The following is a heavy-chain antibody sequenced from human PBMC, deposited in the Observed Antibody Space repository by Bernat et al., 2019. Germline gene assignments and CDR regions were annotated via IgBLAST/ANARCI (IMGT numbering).Heavy chain of an antibody. CDR1: AFTFNDYW. J-gene: IGHJ4*02. Sequence: EVQLVESGGGLVQPGGSLRLSCVASAFTFNDYWMTWVRQAPGKGLEWVANIKQDGSQRYYVDSVKGRFTISRDNTKNSLYLQMNSLRTDDTAVYYCASGGSVHWCQDYECQGTLVTVSS. D-gene: IGHD2-8*02. CDR3: ASGGSVHWCQDY. CDR2: IKQDGSQR. V-gene: IGHV3-7*03.